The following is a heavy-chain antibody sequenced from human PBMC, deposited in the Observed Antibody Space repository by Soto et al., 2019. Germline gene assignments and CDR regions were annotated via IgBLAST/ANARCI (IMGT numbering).Heavy chain of an antibody. CDR3: ARLVVPAARSSAFDI. J-gene: IGHJ3*02. CDR1: GGSISSSSYY. Sequence: QLQLQESGPGLVKPSETLSLTCTVSGGSISSSSYYWGWIRQPPGKGLEWIGSIYYSGSTYYNPSLKTRVTISVDTSKNQFSLKLSSVTAGDTAVYYCARLVVPAARSSAFDIWGQGTMVTVSS. V-gene: IGHV4-39*01. CDR2: IYYSGST. D-gene: IGHD2-2*01.